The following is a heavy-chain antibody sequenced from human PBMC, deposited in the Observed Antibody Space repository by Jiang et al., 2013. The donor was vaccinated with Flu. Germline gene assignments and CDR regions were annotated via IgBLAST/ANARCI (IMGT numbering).Heavy chain of an antibody. D-gene: IGHD3/OR15-3a*01. J-gene: IGHJ4*01. CDR3: ARGESFGRSFDY. CDR1: GYIFTNYY. Sequence: SGAEVKKPGASVKVSCKASGYIFTNYYLHWVRQAPGRGLEWMGMINPTSGSTDYPQKFQGRVTMTRDTSTSTVYMELRSLKSEDTAVYYCARGESFGRSFDYWG. V-gene: IGHV1-46*01. CDR2: INPTSGST.